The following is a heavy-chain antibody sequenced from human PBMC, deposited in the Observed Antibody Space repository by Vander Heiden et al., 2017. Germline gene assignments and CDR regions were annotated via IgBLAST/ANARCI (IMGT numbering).Heavy chain of an antibody. J-gene: IGHJ6*02. D-gene: IGHD3-9*01. CDR3: ARRSLRYFDWSLGRTDV. Sequence: QLQLQESGPGLVKPSETLSLTCTVSGGSISSSSYYWGWIRQPPGKGLEWIGSIYYSGSTYYNPSLKSRVTISVDTSKNQFSLKLSSVTAADTAVYYCARRSLRYFDWSLGRTDVWGQGTTVTVSS. CDR1: GGSISSSSYY. CDR2: IYYSGST. V-gene: IGHV4-39*01.